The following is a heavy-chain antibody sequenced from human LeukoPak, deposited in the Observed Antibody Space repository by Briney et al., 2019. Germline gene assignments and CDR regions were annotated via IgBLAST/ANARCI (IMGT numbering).Heavy chain of an antibody. CDR2: IYTSGST. D-gene: IGHD2-15*01. V-gene: IGHV4-4*07. J-gene: IGHJ4*02. Sequence: SETLSLTCTVSGGSISSYYWSWIRQPAGKGLEWIGRIYTSGSTNYNPSLKSRVTISVDTSKNQFSLKLSSVTAADTAVYYCARVMRDLGYCSGGSCLVDYWGQGTLVTVSS. CDR1: GGSISSYY. CDR3: ARVMRDLGYCSGGSCLVDY.